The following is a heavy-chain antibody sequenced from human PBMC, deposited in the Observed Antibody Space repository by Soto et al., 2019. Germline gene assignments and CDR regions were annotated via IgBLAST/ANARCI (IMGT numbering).Heavy chain of an antibody. J-gene: IGHJ4*02. CDR2: IIPILGIA. Sequence: ASVKVSCKASGGTFSSYTISWVRQAPGQGLEWMGRIIPILGIANYAQKFQGRVTITADKSTSTAYMELSGLRSEDTAVYYCARDEYYYDSSGYLDYWGQGTLVTVSS. CDR1: GGTFSSYT. V-gene: IGHV1-69*02. CDR3: ARDEYYYDSSGYLDY. D-gene: IGHD3-22*01.